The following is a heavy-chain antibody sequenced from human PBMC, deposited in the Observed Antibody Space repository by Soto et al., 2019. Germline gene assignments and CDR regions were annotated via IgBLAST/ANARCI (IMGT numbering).Heavy chain of an antibody. CDR3: ARDGITPLTGYSSGWYLGY. CDR1: GFTFSSYG. Sequence: QVQLVESGGGVVQPGRSLRLSCAASGFTFSSYGMHWVRQAPGKGLEWVAGIWYDGSNKYYADSVKGRFTISRDNSKNTLYLQMNSLGAEDTAVYYCARDGITPLTGYSSGWYLGYWGQGTLVTVSS. D-gene: IGHD6-19*01. J-gene: IGHJ4*02. V-gene: IGHV3-33*01. CDR2: IWYDGSNK.